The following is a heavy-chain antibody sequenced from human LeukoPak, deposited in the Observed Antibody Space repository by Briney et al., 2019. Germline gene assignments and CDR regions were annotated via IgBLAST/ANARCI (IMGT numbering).Heavy chain of an antibody. D-gene: IGHD3-9*01. V-gene: IGHV3-49*04. CDR1: GFTFGDYA. J-gene: IGHJ4*02. Sequence: PGGSLRLSCSGSGFTFGDYAMTWVRQAPGKGLEWVGFISSKAYGGTTEYAASVKGRFSTSRDDSKSIAYLQMNSLKIEDTAVYYCTRDYHYYEILTGYYYWGQGTLVTVSS. CDR2: ISSKAYGGTT. CDR3: TRDYHYYEILTGYYY.